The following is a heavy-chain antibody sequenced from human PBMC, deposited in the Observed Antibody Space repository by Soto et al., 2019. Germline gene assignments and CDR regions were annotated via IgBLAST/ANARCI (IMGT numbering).Heavy chain of an antibody. CDR3: ARDSFSSGWAMPGLYYYYYGMDV. CDR2: ISSSSSTI. J-gene: IGHJ6*02. CDR1: GFTFSSYS. Sequence: GGSLRLSCAASGFTFSSYSMNWVRQAPGKGLEWVSYISSSSSTIYYADSVKGRFTISRDNAKNSLYLQMNSLRDEDTAVYYCARDSFSSGWAMPGLYYYYYGMDVWGQGTTVTVSS. V-gene: IGHV3-48*02. D-gene: IGHD6-19*01.